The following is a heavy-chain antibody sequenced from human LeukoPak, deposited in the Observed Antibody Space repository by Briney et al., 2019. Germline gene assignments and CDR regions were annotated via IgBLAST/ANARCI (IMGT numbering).Heavy chain of an antibody. CDR2: ISGSGGST. D-gene: IGHD6-13*01. CDR3: ARGFASSRHFDY. J-gene: IGHJ4*02. CDR1: GFTFSSYW. V-gene: IGHV3-23*01. Sequence: PGGSLRLSCAASGFTFSSYWMQWVRQAPGKGLEWVSAISGSGGSTYYADSVKGRFTISRDNSKNTLYLQMNNLRAEDTAVYYCARGFASSRHFDYWGQGTLVTVSS.